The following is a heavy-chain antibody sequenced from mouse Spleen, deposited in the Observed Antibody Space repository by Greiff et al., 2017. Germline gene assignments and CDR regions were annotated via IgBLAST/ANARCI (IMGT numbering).Heavy chain of an antibody. CDR3: ARGDGYYVWFAY. CDR2: ISYDGSN. V-gene: IGHV3-6*01. CDR1: GYSITSGYY. D-gene: IGHD2-3*01. Sequence: EVKLQESGPGLVKPSQSLSLTCSVTGYSITSGYYWNWIRQFPGNKLEWMGYISYDGSNNYNPSLKNRISITRDTSKNQFFLKLNSVTTEDTATYYCARGDGYYVWFAYWGQGTLVTVSA. J-gene: IGHJ3*01.